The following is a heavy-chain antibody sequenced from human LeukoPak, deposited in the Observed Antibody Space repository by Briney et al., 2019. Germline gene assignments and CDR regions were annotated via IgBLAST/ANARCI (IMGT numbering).Heavy chain of an antibody. V-gene: IGHV3-48*03. D-gene: IGHD5-18*01. CDR1: GFTFTSYA. J-gene: IGHJ1*01. CDR3: ARAGYSMDTEYFQH. Sequence: GGSLRLSCAASGFTFTSYAMNWVRQAPGKGLEWVSYISNSGTAIYYADSVKGRFTISRDNAKSSLYLQMNSLRAEDTAVYYCARAGYSMDTEYFQHWGQGTLVTVSS. CDR2: ISNSGTAI.